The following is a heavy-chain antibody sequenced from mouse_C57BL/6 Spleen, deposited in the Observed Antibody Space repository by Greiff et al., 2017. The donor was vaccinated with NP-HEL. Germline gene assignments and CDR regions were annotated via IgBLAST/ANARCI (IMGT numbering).Heavy chain of an antibody. CDR2: IYPSDSET. CDR1: GYTFTSYW. D-gene: IGHD2-12*01. J-gene: IGHJ4*01. Sequence: QVQLQQPGAELVRPGSSVKLSCKASGYTFTSYWMDWVKQRPGQGLEWIGNIYPSDSETHYNQKFKDKATLTVDKSSSTAYMQLSSLTSEDSAVYYCVSEGPLRAMDYWGQGTSVTVSS. CDR3: VSEGPLRAMDY. V-gene: IGHV1-61*01.